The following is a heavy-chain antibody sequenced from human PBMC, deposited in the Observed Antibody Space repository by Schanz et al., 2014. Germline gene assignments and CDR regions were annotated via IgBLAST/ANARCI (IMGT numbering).Heavy chain of an antibody. D-gene: IGHD2-15*01. J-gene: IGHJ5*02. CDR2: INTNNGDP. V-gene: IGHV7-4-1*02. CDR3: ARGGVVVVTAALNWFDP. CDR1: GYTFTNFG. Sequence: QVQLVQSGSELKKPGASVKVSCKASGYTFTNFGISWVRQAPGQGLEWMGWINTNNGDPTYAQGFTGRFVFSLDTSVSTAYLQISSLKAEDTAVYYCARGGVVVVTAALNWFDPWGQGTLVTVSS.